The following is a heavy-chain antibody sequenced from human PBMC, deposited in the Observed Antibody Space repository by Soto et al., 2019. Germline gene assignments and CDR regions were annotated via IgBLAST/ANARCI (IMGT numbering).Heavy chain of an antibody. V-gene: IGHV3-15*01. CDR2: IKSKTDGGTT. D-gene: IGHD3-22*01. CDR1: GFTFSNAW. Sequence: EVQLVESGGGLVKPGGSLRLSCAASGFTFSNAWMSWVRQAPGKGLEWVGRIKSKTDGGTTDYAAPVKGRFTISRDDSKNTLYLHMNSLKTEDTAVYYCTTAGYDSSGYPDAFDIWGQGTMVTVSS. CDR3: TTAGYDSSGYPDAFDI. J-gene: IGHJ3*02.